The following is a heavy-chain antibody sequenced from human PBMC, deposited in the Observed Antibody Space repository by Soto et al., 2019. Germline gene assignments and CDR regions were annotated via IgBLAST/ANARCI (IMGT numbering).Heavy chain of an antibody. CDR1: GYNFTSYW. D-gene: IGHD3-16*02. V-gene: IGHV5-51*01. CDR3: ARLSNIPAFDI. Sequence: GESLKISCKGSGYNFTSYWIGWVRQMPGKGLEWVGIIYPGDSDTRYSPSFQGQVTISADKSINTAYLQWSSLKASDTAMFYCARLSNIPAFDIWGQGTMVTVSS. CDR2: IYPGDSDT. J-gene: IGHJ3*02.